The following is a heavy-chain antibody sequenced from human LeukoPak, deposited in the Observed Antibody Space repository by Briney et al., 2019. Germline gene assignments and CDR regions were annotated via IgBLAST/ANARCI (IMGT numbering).Heavy chain of an antibody. V-gene: IGHV3-21*01. CDR3: ARDKPGGGYDYGNDY. D-gene: IGHD5-12*01. J-gene: IGHJ4*02. Sequence: GGSLRLSCAASGFTFSSYSMNWVRQAPGKGLEWVSSISSSSSYIYHADSVKGRFTISRDNAKNSLYLQMNSLRAEDTAVYYCARDKPGGGYDYGNDYWGQGTLVTVSS. CDR1: GFTFSSYS. CDR2: ISSSSSYI.